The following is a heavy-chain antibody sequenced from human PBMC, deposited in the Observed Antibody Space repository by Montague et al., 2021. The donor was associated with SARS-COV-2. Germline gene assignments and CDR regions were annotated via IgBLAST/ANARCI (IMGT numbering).Heavy chain of an antibody. CDR1: GGSFSGYY. Sequence: SETLSLTCAVYGGSFSGYYWSWIRQPPGKGLEWIGEINHSGSTNXNPSPKSRVTISVDTSKNQFSLKLSSVTAADTAVYYCARGPRITMIVVVITDIWFDPWGQGTLVTVSS. V-gene: IGHV4-34*01. J-gene: IGHJ5*02. CDR3: ARGPRITMIVVVITDIWFDP. D-gene: IGHD3-22*01. CDR2: INHSGST.